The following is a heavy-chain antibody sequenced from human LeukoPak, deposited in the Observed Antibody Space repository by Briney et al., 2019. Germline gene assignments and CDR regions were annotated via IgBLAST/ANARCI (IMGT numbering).Heavy chain of an antibody. CDR1: GFTFGDYA. V-gene: IGHV3-49*04. J-gene: IGHJ4*02. D-gene: IGHD3-22*01. CDR3: TRSQTYYYDSSGYIY. CDR2: IRSKAYDGTT. Sequence: GRSLRLSCTASGFTFGDYAMNWVRQAPGKGLEWVGFIRSKAYDGTTEYAASVKGRFTISRDDSKSIAYLQMNSLKTEDTAIYYCTRSQTYYYDSSGYIYWGQGTLVTVSS.